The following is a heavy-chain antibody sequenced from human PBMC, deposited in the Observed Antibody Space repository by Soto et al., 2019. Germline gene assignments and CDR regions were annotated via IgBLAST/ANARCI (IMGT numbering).Heavy chain of an antibody. Sequence: EVQLVESGGGLVQPGGSLRLSCAASGFTFSTYWMHWVRQAPGKGLVWVSRINSDGSTTDYADSVRGRFTLSRDNDKNTLYMQMNSLRAEDTAVYYCARDQGYCSGGSCYVAGYWGQGTLVTVSS. V-gene: IGHV3-74*01. CDR1: GFTFSTYW. J-gene: IGHJ4*02. D-gene: IGHD2-15*01. CDR3: ARDQGYCSGGSCYVAGY. CDR2: INSDGSTT.